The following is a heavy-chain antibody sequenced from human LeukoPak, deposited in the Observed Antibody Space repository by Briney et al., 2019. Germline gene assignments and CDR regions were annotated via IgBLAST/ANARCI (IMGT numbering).Heavy chain of an antibody. V-gene: IGHV3-11*04. CDR3: ARRVIADRSAFDI. Sequence: GGSLRLSCAASGFTFSDYYMSWIRQAPGKGLEWVSYISSSGCTIYYADSVKGRFTISRDNAKNSLYLQMNSLRAEDTAVYYCARRVIADRSAFDIWGQGTMVTVSS. D-gene: IGHD2-21*01. CDR2: ISSSGCTI. CDR1: GFTFSDYY. J-gene: IGHJ3*02.